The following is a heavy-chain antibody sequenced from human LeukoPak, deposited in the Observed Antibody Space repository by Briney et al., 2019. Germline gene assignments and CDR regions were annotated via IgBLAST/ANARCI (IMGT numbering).Heavy chain of an antibody. D-gene: IGHD3-22*01. V-gene: IGHV4-30-4*08. CDR1: GGSISSYY. CDR2: IYYSGST. Sequence: SETLSLTCTVSGGSISSYYWSWIRQPPGKGLEWIGYIYYSGSTYYNPSLKSRVTISVDTSKNQFSLKLSSVTAADTAVYYCARGASTYYYDSSGYYPFDYWGQGTLVTVSS. J-gene: IGHJ4*02. CDR3: ARGASTYYYDSSGYYPFDY.